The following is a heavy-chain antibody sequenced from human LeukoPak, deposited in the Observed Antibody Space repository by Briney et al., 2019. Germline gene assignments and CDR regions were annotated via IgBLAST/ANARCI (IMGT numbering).Heavy chain of an antibody. V-gene: IGHV3-23*01. CDR1: GFTFSSYA. Sequence: PGGSLRLSCAASGFTFSSYAMSWVRQAPGKGLEWVSAISGSGGSTYYADSVKGRFTISRDNSKNTLYLQMNSLRAEDTAVYYCAKVRGYCSSTSCYNYYYMDVWGKGTTVTVSS. D-gene: IGHD2-2*02. J-gene: IGHJ6*03. CDR3: AKVRGYCSSTSCYNYYYMDV. CDR2: ISGSGGST.